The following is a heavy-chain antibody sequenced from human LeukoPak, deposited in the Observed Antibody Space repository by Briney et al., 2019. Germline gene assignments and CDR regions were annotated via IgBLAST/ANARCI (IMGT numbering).Heavy chain of an antibody. CDR3: ARDNNKFYDFWSGYYRGNWFDP. Sequence: ASVKVSCKASGYTFTGYYMHWVRQAPGQWLEWMGWINPNSGGTNYAQKFQGRVTMTRDRSISTAYMELSRLRSDDTAVYYCARDNNKFYDFWSGYYRGNWFDPWGQGTLVPVSS. CDR1: GYTFTGYY. V-gene: IGHV1-2*02. D-gene: IGHD3-3*01. J-gene: IGHJ5*02. CDR2: INPNSGGT.